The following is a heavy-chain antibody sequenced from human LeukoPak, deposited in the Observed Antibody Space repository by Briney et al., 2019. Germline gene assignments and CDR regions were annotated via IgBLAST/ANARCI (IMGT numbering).Heavy chain of an antibody. CDR3: ARDVGGGDDY. J-gene: IGHJ4*02. V-gene: IGHV3-74*01. CDR1: GFTFSKYW. D-gene: IGHD3-10*01. CDR2: IKTDGTIT. Sequence: GGSLRLSCAASGFTFSKYWMHWVRQVPGKGLVWVSHIKTDGTITTYADSVKGRFTISRDNAKNTLYLQMNSLRAEDTALYYCARDVGGGDDYWGQGTLVTVSP.